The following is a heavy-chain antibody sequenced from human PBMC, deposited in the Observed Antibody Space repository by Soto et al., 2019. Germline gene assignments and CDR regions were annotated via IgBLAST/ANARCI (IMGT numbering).Heavy chain of an antibody. J-gene: IGHJ1*01. CDR2: ISNDGMNT. D-gene: IGHD1-1*01. CDR3: AKGLRFMEH. CDR1: GFTFSSYA. Sequence: GGSLRLSCVASGFTFSSYALHWVRQAPGKGLEWAALISNDGMNTFYADSVKGRMTVSRDKAEKTMYLQMNSLTAEDTAVYYCAKGLRFMEHWGQGTVVTVSS. V-gene: IGHV3-30-3*02.